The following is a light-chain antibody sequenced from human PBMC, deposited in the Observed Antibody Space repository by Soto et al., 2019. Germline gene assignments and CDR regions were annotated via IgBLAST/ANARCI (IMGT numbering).Light chain of an antibody. V-gene: IGKV2-30*02. CDR1: QSLVHSSGNTF. Sequence: DGLLTQSPLSLSVTVGQPASISCRSSQSLVHSSGNTFLSWFFQRPGQSPRRLIYKVFNRDAGAPDMLSGSGSGTQFTLQITKVEAEDVGLYYCMQYAHWPHSFGQGTKLEIK. CDR2: KVF. J-gene: IGKJ2*03. CDR3: MQYAHWPHS.